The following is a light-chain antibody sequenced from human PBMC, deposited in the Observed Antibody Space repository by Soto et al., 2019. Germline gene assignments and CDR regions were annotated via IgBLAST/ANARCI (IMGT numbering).Light chain of an antibody. CDR2: DAS. CDR3: QQYHTDWT. J-gene: IGKJ1*01. V-gene: IGKV1-5*01. CDR1: QSLRGW. Sequence: DIQMTQSPSTLSASVVDRVTITCRASQSLRGWLAWYQQRPGKAPKALIYDASTLASGVPSRFNGSGSGTEFTLTISSLQADDYATFYCQQYHTDWTFGQGTKVDIK.